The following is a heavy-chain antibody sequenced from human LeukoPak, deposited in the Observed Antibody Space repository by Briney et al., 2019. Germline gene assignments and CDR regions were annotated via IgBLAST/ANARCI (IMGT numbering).Heavy chain of an antibody. J-gene: IGHJ4*02. CDR1: GYTFTSYG. V-gene: IGHV1-2*02. CDR2: INPNSGGT. CDR3: ARTRSGWYVY. Sequence: ASVKVSCKASGYTFTSYGISWVRQAPGQGLEWMGWINPNSGGTNYAQKFQGRVTMTRDTSISTAYMELSRLRSDDTAVYYCARTRSGWYVYWGQGTLVTVSS. D-gene: IGHD6-19*01.